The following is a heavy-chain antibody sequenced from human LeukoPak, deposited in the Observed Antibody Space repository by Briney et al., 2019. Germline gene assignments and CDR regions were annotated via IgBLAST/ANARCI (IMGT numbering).Heavy chain of an antibody. CDR1: GYTFTSYY. J-gene: IGHJ5*02. CDR2: INPSGGST. V-gene: IGHV1-46*01. D-gene: IGHD2-2*01. CDR3: ARSYCSSTSCYENWFDP. Sequence: ASVKVSCKASGYTFTSYYMHWVRKPPGQGLKWMGIINPSGGSTSYAQKFQGRVTMTRDTSTSTVYMELSSLRSEDTAVYYCARSYCSSTSCYENWFDPWGQGTLVTVSS.